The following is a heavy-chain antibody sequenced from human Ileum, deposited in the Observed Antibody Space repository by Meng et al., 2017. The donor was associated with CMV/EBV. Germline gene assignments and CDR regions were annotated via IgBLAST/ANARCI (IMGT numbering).Heavy chain of an antibody. CDR1: GFTFSDPH. D-gene: IGHD4-23*01. CDR3: ATSPRGNILDH. Sequence: GESLKISCVASGFTFSDPHMDWVRQAPGKGLEWVGRVRNKANGLTTEYAESVRGRFTISRDDSKNTLYLQMSSLKTEDTAVYYCATSPRGNILDHWGLGTLVTVSS. CDR2: VRNKANGLTT. V-gene: IGHV3-72*01. J-gene: IGHJ4*02.